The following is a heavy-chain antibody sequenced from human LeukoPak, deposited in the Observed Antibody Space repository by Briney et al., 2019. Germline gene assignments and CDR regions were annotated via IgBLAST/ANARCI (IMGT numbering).Heavy chain of an antibody. CDR1: GYSFTSYW. V-gene: IGHV5-51*01. CDR2: IYPGDSDT. D-gene: IGHD1-7*01. J-gene: IGHJ4*02. Sequence: GESLKISCKASGYSFTSYWIAWVRQMPGKGLEWMGIIYPGDSDTTYSPSFQGQVTISADQSISTAYLQWSSMKATDIAIYSRARGLKNSRGTDYWGQGTPVTVSS. CDR3: ARGLKNSRGTDY.